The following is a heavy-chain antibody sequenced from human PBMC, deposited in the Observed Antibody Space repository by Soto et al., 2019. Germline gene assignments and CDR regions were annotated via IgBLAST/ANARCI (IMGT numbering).Heavy chain of an antibody. V-gene: IGHV3-73*02. CDR3: TSTVTKEDY. CDR2: IRSKANSYAT. CDR1: GFTFSGSA. D-gene: IGHD4-17*01. Sequence: EVQLVESGGGLVQPGGSLTLSCAASGFTFSGSAMHWVRQASGKGLEWVGRIRSKANSYATAYAASVKGRFTISRDDSKNTAYLQMNSLKTEDTAVYYCTSTVTKEDYWGQGTLVTVSS. J-gene: IGHJ4*02.